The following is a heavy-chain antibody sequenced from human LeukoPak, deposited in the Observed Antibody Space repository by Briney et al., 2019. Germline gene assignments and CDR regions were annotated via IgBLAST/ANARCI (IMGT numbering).Heavy chain of an antibody. V-gene: IGHV4-34*01. CDR1: GGSFSGYY. CDR3: ASSDGQPPRFDSSYDVFDY. D-gene: IGHD5-12*01. J-gene: IGHJ4*02. CDR2: INHSGST. Sequence: SETLSLTCAVYGGSFSGYYWSWIRQPPGEGLEWIGEINHSGSTNYNPSLKSRVTISVDTSNNQFSLKLSSVTAADTALYYCASSDGQPPRFDSSYDVFDYWGQGTLVTVSS.